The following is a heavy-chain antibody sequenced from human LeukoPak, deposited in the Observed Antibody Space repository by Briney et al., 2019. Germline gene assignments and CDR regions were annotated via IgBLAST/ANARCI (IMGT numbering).Heavy chain of an antibody. CDR2: ISSSGSTI. CDR1: GFTFSDYY. D-gene: IGHD2-2*01. Sequence: GGSLRLSCAASGFTFSDYYMSWIRQAPGKGLEWISYISSSGSTIYCADSVKGRFTISRDNAKNSLFLQTNSLRAEDTAVYYCARTTEGYCRSTSCYGFYYSYYMDVWGKGTTVTISS. J-gene: IGHJ6*03. CDR3: ARTTEGYCRSTSCYGFYYSYYMDV. V-gene: IGHV3-11*01.